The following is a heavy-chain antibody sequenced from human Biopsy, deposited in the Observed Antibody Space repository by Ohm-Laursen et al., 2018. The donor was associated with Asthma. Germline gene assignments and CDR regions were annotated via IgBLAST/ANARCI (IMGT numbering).Heavy chain of an antibody. CDR3: ARGDSSNWSHYYFDY. D-gene: IGHD3-22*01. J-gene: IGHJ4*02. Sequence: SLRLSCAASGITFSTYGMHWVRQAPGKGLEWVSFIWYDGRKKTYADSVKGRFTISRDNAKNSLYLQMNSLRAEDTAVYYCARGDSSNWSHYYFDYWGQGTLVTVSS. CDR2: IWYDGRKK. V-gene: IGHV3-33*01. CDR1: GITFSTYG.